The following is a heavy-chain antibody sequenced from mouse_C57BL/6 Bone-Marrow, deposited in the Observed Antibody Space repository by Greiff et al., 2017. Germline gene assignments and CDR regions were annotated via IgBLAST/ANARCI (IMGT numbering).Heavy chain of an antibody. J-gene: IGHJ4*01. Sequence: QVQLKQSGAELVRPGASVKLSCKASGYTFTDYYINWVKQRPGQGLEWIARIYPGSGNTYYNEKFKGKATLTAETSSSTAYMQLSSLTSEDSAVYFCARSRGTTVVANWDDDAMDYWGQGTSVTVSS. D-gene: IGHD1-1*01. CDR2: IYPGSGNT. CDR3: ARSRGTTVVANWDDDAMDY. V-gene: IGHV1-76*01. CDR1: GYTFTDYY.